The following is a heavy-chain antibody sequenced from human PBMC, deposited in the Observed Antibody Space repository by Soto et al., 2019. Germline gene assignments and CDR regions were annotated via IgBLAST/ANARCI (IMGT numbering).Heavy chain of an antibody. V-gene: IGHV3-33*01. CDR1: GFTFSSYG. CDR2: IWYDGSNK. D-gene: IGHD6-13*01. Sequence: QVQLVESGGGVVQPGRSLRLSCAASGFTFSSYGMHWVRQAPGKGLEWVAVIWYDGSNKYYADSVKGRFTISRDNSKNTLYLQMNSLRAEDTAVYYCARTLADPGPEYYYYYGMDVWGQGTTVTVSS. CDR3: ARTLADPGPEYYYYYGMDV. J-gene: IGHJ6*02.